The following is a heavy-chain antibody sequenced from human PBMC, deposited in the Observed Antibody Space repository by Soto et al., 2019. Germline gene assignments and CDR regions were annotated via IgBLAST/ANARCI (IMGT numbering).Heavy chain of an antibody. CDR1: GGSFSGHY. Sequence: SETLSLTCAVYGGSFSGHYWSWIRQPPGKGLAWIGEINHSGSTNYNPSLKSRVTISVDTSKNQLSLKLSSVTAADTAVYYCARGSDSSGFNYFDYWGQRTLVTVS. D-gene: IGHD6-19*01. V-gene: IGHV4-34*01. J-gene: IGHJ4*02. CDR3: ARGSDSSGFNYFDY. CDR2: INHSGST.